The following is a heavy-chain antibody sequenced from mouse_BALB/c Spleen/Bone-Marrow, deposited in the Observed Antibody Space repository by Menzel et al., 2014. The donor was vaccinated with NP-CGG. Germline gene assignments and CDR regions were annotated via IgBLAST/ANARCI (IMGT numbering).Heavy chain of an antibody. CDR2: ISSGGSYT. Sequence: EVHLVESGGGLVKPGGSLKLSCAASGFTFSSCAMSWVRQTPEKRLEWVATISSGGSYTYCLDSVKGRFTISRDNAKNTLYLQMSSLRSKDTAMYYCARAGRYDGNFDYWGQGTT. CDR1: GFTFSSCA. V-gene: IGHV5-9-3*01. D-gene: IGHD2-14*01. J-gene: IGHJ2*01. CDR3: ARAGRYDGNFDY.